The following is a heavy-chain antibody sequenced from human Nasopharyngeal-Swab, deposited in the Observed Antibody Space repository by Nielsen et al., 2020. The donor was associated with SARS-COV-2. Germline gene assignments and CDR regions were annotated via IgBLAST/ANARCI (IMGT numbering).Heavy chain of an antibody. CDR1: GYSFSNYW. Sequence: GESLKISCKGSGYSFSNYWIGWVRQMPGKGLEWMGIIYPGDADSRYTPSFQGQVTITADTSISTAYLQWSSLKASDTAIYYCARGGDYSRTHFDYWGQGTLVTVSS. J-gene: IGHJ4*02. V-gene: IGHV5-51*01. D-gene: IGHD4-11*01. CDR2: IYPGDADS. CDR3: ARGGDYSRTHFDY.